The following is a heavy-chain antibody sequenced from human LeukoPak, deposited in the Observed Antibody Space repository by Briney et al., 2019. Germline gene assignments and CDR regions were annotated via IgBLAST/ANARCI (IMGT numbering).Heavy chain of an antibody. CDR3: ARTDYDFWSGPRGYFDY. Sequence: ASVKVSCKASGYTFTSYYMHWVRQAPGQGLEWMGIINPSGGSTSYAQKFQGRVTMTRDTSTSTVYMELSSLRSEDTAVYYCARTDYDFWSGPRGYFDYWGQGTLVTVSS. CDR1: GYTFTSYY. J-gene: IGHJ4*02. CDR2: INPSGGST. D-gene: IGHD3-3*01. V-gene: IGHV1-46*01.